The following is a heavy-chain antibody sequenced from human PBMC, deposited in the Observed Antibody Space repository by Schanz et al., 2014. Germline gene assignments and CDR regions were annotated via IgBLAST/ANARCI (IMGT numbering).Heavy chain of an antibody. D-gene: IGHD6-13*01. CDR3: AKSQGSSFDS. Sequence: VQLLESGGGLVQPGGSLRLSCAASGFTFSSYAMSWVRQAPGKGLEWVGVISYDGSKKSYADSVKDRFTISRDNSKSTLYLQMSSLRAEDTAVYYCAKSQGSSFDSWGQGTLVTVSS. CDR1: GFTFSSYA. J-gene: IGHJ4*02. CDR2: ISYDGSKK. V-gene: IGHV3-30*18.